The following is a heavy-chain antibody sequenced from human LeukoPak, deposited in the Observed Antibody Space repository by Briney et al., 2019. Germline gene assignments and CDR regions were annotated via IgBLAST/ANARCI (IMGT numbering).Heavy chain of an antibody. J-gene: IGHJ4*02. CDR3: ARGAYSSGWSAGD. CDR1: GGSISSGSYY. D-gene: IGHD6-19*01. CDR2: IYTSGST. Sequence: SQTLSLTCTVSGGSISSGSYYWSWIRQPAGKGLEWIGRIYTSGSTNYNPSLKSQVTISVDTSKNQFSLKLSSVTAADTAVYYCARGAYSSGWSAGDWGQGTLVTVSS. V-gene: IGHV4-61*02.